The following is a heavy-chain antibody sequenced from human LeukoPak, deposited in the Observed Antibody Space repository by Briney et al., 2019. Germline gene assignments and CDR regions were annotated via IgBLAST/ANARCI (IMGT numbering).Heavy chain of an antibody. CDR3: ARKGYCSGGSCYGWYFDL. J-gene: IGHJ2*01. CDR2: IYYSGST. CDR1: GGSISSYY. V-gene: IGHV4-59*01. Sequence: SETLSLTCTVSGGSISSYYWSWIRQPPGKGLEWIGYIYYSGSTNYNPSLKSRVTISVDTSKNQFSLKLSSVTAADTAVYYCARKGYCSGGSCYGWYFDLWGRGTLVTVSS. D-gene: IGHD2-15*01.